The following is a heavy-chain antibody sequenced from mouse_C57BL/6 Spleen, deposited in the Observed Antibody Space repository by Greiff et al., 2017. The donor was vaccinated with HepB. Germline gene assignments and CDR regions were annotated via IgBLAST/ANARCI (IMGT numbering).Heavy chain of an antibody. J-gene: IGHJ4*01. D-gene: IGHD1-1*01. CDR1: GYTFTSYW. V-gene: IGHV1-64*01. Sequence: QVQLKQPGAELVKPGASVKLSCKASGYTFTSYWMHWVKQRPGQGLEWIGMIHPNSGSTNYNEKFKSKATLTVDKSSSTAYMQLSSLTSEDSAVYYCARPAYYYGSSYAGYAMDYWGQGTSVTVSS. CDR2: IHPNSGST. CDR3: ARPAYYYGSSYAGYAMDY.